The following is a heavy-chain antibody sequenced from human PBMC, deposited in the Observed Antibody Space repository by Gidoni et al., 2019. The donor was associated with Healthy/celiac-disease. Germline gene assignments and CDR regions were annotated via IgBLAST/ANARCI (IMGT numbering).Heavy chain of an antibody. Sequence: QVQLVESGGGVVQPGRSLRLSCAASGFTFSSHAMHWVRQAPGKGLEWVAVISYDGSNKYYADSVKGRFTISRDNSKNTLYLQMNSLRAEDTAVYYCAREAYYYDSSGYKTYYYYYGMDVWGQGTTVTVSS. D-gene: IGHD3-22*01. CDR1: GFTFSSHA. V-gene: IGHV3-30-3*01. J-gene: IGHJ6*02. CDR3: AREAYYYDSSGYKTYYYYYGMDV. CDR2: ISYDGSNK.